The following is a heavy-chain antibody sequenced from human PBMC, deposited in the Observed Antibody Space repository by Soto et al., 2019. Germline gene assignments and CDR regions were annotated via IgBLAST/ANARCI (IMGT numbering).Heavy chain of an antibody. CDR2: ITTAGDT. V-gene: IGHV3-13*01. D-gene: IGHD6-19*01. CDR1: GFTFSNYD. Sequence: GVLRLSCAASGFTFSNYDMHWVRQVTGKGLEWVSGITTAGDTYYPGSVKGRFTISREKAKNSLYLQMNSLSAGDTAVYYCAKGGRQWLVTSDFNYWGQGALVTVSS. J-gene: IGHJ4*02. CDR3: AKGGRQWLVTSDFNY.